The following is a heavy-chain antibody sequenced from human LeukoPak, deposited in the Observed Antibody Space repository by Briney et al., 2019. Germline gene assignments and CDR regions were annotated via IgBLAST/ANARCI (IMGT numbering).Heavy chain of an antibody. CDR1: GGSISSSSYY. J-gene: IGHJ6*03. Sequence: SETLSLTCTVSGGSISSSSYYWGWIRQPPGTGLEWIGIIYYSGSTYSNPSLKSRVTISVDTSKNQFSLKLSSVTAADTAVYYCASFYCSGGSCYQYYYYYYMDVWGKGTTVTISS. CDR2: IYYSGST. CDR3: ASFYCSGGSCYQYYYYYYMDV. D-gene: IGHD2-15*01. V-gene: IGHV4-39*01.